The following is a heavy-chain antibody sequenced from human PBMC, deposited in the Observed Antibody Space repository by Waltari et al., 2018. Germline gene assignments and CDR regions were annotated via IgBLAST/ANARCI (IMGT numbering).Heavy chain of an antibody. CDR3: ARTKGTVSGTYYFDY. CDR1: GYTFTSYY. V-gene: IGHV1-2*06. Sequence: QVQLVQSGAEVKKPGASVRVSCKASGYTFTSYYMHWVRLAPGQGLEWMGRANPNSGGTNYAQKFQGRVTMTSDTASSAAFMELSGLTDDDTAVYYCARTKGTVSGTYYFDYWGQGTLVTVSS. D-gene: IGHD1-26*01. J-gene: IGHJ4*02. CDR2: ANPNSGGT.